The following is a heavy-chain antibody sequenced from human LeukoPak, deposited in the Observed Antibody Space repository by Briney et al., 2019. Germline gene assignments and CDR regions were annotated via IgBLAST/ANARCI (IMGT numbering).Heavy chain of an antibody. CDR2: ISSSGGST. J-gene: IGHJ4*02. V-gene: IGHV3-23*01. CDR3: AKGGAQV. D-gene: IGHD1-26*01. CDR1: GFTFSSDA. Sequence: SGGSLRLSCAASGFTFSSDAMRWVRQAPGKGLEWVSAISSSGGSTYYADSVRGRFIISRDSSNNTLYLQMNSLRVEDTAVYYCAKGGAQVGGQGTLVTVSS.